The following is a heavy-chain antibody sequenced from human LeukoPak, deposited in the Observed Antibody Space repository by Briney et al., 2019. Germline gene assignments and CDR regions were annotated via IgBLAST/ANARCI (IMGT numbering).Heavy chain of an antibody. D-gene: IGHD1-26*01. J-gene: IGHJ4*02. CDR3: AKASGSYAVVMYFDY. V-gene: IGHV3-23*01. Sequence: GGSLRLSCAASGFTFSNTWMSWVRQAPGKGLEWVSAISGSGGSTYYADSVKGRFTISRDNSKNTLYLQMNSLRAEDTAVYYCAKASGSYAVVMYFDYWGQGTLVTVSS. CDR1: GFTFSNTW. CDR2: ISGSGGST.